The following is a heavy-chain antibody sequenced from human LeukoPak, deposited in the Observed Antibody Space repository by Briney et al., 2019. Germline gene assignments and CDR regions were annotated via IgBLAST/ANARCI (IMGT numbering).Heavy chain of an antibody. CDR1: GFTFSSYG. D-gene: IGHD2-2*01. CDR3: ARAAAVCSSTSCYGHY. CDR2: ISGNGRDT. J-gene: IGHJ4*02. V-gene: IGHV3-23*01. Sequence: GGSLRLSCTASGFTFSSYGIHWVRQAPGKGLEWVSAISGNGRDTYYTDSVKGRFTISRDNSKNTLYLQMNSLRAEDTAIYYCARAAAVCSSTSCYGHYWGQGTLVTVSS.